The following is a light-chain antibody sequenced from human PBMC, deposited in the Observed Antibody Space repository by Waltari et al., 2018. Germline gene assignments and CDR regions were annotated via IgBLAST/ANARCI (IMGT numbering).Light chain of an antibody. V-gene: IGKV2-28*01. CDR3: MQPLQTPFT. CDR1: PSLLHRTGYNS. Sequence: DIVLTQSPLSLPVTPGEPASISCRSSPSLLHRTGYNSLDWYLHNPGQSPHRLIYFGSTRASVVPDRFSGSGSGTDFTLNISRVEAEDVGVYYCMQPLQTPFTFGGGTKVEIK. J-gene: IGKJ4*01. CDR2: FGS.